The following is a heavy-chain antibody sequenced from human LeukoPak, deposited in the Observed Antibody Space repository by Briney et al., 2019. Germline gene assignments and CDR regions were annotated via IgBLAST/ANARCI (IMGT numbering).Heavy chain of an antibody. V-gene: IGHV3-7*03. J-gene: IGHJ3*02. Sequence: GGSRRLSCAPPGFTFSSYWMSWVRQAPGKGLEWVANIKQDGSEKYYVDSVKGRFTISRDNAKNSLYLQMNSLRAEDTAVYYCASSSWVDAFDIWGQGTMVTVSS. CDR1: GFTFSSYW. CDR3: ASSSWVDAFDI. CDR2: IKQDGSEK. D-gene: IGHD6-6*01.